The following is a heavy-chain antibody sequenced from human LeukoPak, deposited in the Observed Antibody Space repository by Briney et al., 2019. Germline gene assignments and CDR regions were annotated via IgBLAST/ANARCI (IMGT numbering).Heavy chain of an antibody. CDR3: ARDHSVAVSGFYFDY. V-gene: IGHV3-21*01. CDR1: GFTFSSYS. CDR2: ISWSSSYI. Sequence: GGSLRLSCAASGFTFSSYSMNWVRQAPGKGLEWVSSISWSSSYIYYAEPVKGRFTISRDNAKNSLYLQMNSLRAEDTAVYYCARDHSVAVSGFYFDYWGQGTLVTVSS. J-gene: IGHJ4*02. D-gene: IGHD6-19*01.